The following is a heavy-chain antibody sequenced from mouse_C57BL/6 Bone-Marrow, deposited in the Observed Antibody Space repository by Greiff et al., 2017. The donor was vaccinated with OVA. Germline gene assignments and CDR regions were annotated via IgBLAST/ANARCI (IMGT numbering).Heavy chain of an antibody. CDR1: GYTFTSYW. CDR2: IDPSDSYT. J-gene: IGHJ3*01. Sequence: QVQLQQSGAELVKPGASVKLSCKASGYTFTSYWMQWVKQRPGQGLEWIGEIDPSDSYTNYNQKFKGKATLTVDTSSSTAYMQLSSLTSEDYAVYYCAREDYYGSSYVDFAYWGQGTLVTVSA. D-gene: IGHD1-1*01. CDR3: AREDYYGSSYVDFAY. V-gene: IGHV1-50*01.